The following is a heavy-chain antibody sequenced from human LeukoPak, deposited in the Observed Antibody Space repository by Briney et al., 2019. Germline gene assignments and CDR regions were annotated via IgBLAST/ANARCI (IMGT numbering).Heavy chain of an antibody. Sequence: GGSLRLSCAASGFTFSRYAMHWVRQAPGKGLERVAVISYDGSNKYYAESVKGRFTISRDNSKNTLYLQMNSLRAEDTAVYYCARDTCSSTSCYPTFDYWGQGTLVTVSS. CDR2: ISYDGSNK. CDR3: ARDTCSSTSCYPTFDY. CDR1: GFTFSRYA. D-gene: IGHD2-2*01. J-gene: IGHJ4*02. V-gene: IGHV3-30-3*01.